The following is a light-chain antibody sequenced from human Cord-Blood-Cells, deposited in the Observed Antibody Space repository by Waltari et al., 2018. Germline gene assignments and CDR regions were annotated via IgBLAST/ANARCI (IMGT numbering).Light chain of an antibody. CDR1: QSVSSY. J-gene: IGKJ1*01. CDR3: QQRSNWWT. V-gene: IGKV3-11*01. CDR2: DAS. Sequence: EIVLPQSPATLSLSPGERATLSCRASQSVSSYLAWYQQKPGQAPRLLIYDASNRATGIPARFSGGGSGTDFTLTISSLEPEDFAVYYCQQRSNWWTFGQGTKVEIK.